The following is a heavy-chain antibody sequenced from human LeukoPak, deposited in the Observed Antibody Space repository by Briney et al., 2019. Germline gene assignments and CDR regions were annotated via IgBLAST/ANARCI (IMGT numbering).Heavy chain of an antibody. CDR2: IYYSGSI. J-gene: IGHJ2*01. CDR1: GGSISRYY. Sequence: SETLSLTCTVSGGSISRYYWSWIRQPPGKGLEWIGYIYYSGSIKYNPSLRSRVTISVDTSKNQFSLKLSSVTAADTAVYYCARPVTELTDWYFDLWGRGTLVTVSS. D-gene: IGHD1-7*01. CDR3: ARPVTELTDWYFDL. V-gene: IGHV4-59*01.